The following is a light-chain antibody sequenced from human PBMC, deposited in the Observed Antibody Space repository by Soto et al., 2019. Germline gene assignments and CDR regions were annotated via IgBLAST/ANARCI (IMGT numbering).Light chain of an antibody. J-gene: IGLJ3*02. CDR2: EAT. V-gene: IGLV2-23*01. CDR1: NSDVGSYKF. Sequence: QSALTQPASVSGSPGQSITISCTGTNSDVGSYKFVSWYQQHPGKVPKLIIYEATERPSGLSNRFSGSKSGNTASLTISGLQAEDEADYYCCSFAGGGATWVFGGGTKLTVL. CDR3: CSFAGGGATWV.